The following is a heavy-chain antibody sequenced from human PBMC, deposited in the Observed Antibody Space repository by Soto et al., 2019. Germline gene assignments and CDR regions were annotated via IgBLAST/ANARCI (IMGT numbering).Heavy chain of an antibody. CDR1: GFTFSSYW. J-gene: IGHJ4*01. CDR2: INPDWRSI. CDR3: ARAGSYRFDY. D-gene: IGHD3-10*01. Sequence: PGGSLRLSCAASGFTFSSYWMHWVRQAPGKGLAWVSRINPDWRSISDADSVKGRFTISRDNAKNTLYLQMNSLTTEDTAVYYCARAGSYRFDYWGHGTLVTVSS. V-gene: IGHV3-74*01.